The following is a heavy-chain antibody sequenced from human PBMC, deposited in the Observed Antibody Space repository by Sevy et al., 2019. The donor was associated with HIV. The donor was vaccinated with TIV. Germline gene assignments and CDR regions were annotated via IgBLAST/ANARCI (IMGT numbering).Heavy chain of an antibody. Sequence: ASVKVSCKASGYTFTSYGISWVRQAPGQGLEWMGWISAYNGNTNYAQKLQGRVTMTTDTSTSTAYMELRSLRSDDTAVYYCARDRSLSSGYYFTWGRAGAYYGMDVWGQGTTVTVSS. CDR1: GYTFTSYG. D-gene: IGHD3-22*01. CDR2: ISAYNGNT. CDR3: ARDRSLSSGYYFTWGRAGAYYGMDV. V-gene: IGHV1-18*04. J-gene: IGHJ6*02.